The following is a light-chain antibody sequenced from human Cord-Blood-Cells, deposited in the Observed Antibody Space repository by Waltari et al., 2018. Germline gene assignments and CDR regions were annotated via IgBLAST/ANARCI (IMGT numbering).Light chain of an antibody. CDR2: WAS. V-gene: IGKV4-1*01. CDR3: QQYYSTPLT. CDR1: RSVLYSSNNKNY. J-gene: IGKJ4*01. Sequence: DIVMTKSPVNLAVSLGERATINCTSSRSVLYSSNNKNYLAWYQQKPGQPPKLLIYWASTRESGVPDRFSGSGSGTDFTLTISSLQAEDVAVYYCQQYYSTPLTFGGGTKVEIK.